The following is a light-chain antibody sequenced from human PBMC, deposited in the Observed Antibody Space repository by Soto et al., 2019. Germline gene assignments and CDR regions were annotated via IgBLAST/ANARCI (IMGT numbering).Light chain of an antibody. V-gene: IGKV3-11*01. Sequence: EIVLTQSPDTLSLSPGERATLSCRASQSISSHLAWYQQKPGQAPRLLLYGASNRATGIPARFSGSGSGTDFTLTISSLEPEDFAVYYCQQRINWPLTFGGGTKVEIK. J-gene: IGKJ4*01. CDR2: GAS. CDR1: QSISSH. CDR3: QQRINWPLT.